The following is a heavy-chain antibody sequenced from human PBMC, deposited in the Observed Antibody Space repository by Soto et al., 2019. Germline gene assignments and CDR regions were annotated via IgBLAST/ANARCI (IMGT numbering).Heavy chain of an antibody. CDR2: IRSKAFGGTT. Sequence: GGSLRLSCTTSGFIFGDYARSWFRQAPGKGLDWVGFIRSKAFGGTTEYAASVKARFTISRDDSKSIAYLQMNSLKTEDTAVYYCTTEDGYSPYWGHGPLVTVSS. CDR3: TTEDGYSPY. V-gene: IGHV3-49*03. D-gene: IGHD3-22*01. CDR1: GFIFGDYA. J-gene: IGHJ4*01.